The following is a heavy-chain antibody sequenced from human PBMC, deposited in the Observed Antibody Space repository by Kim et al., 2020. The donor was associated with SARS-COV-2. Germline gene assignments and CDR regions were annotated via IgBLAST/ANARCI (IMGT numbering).Heavy chain of an antibody. Sequence: GGSLRLSCAASGFTFDDYAMHWVRQAPGKGLEWVSGISWNSGSIGYADSVKGRFTISRDNAKHSLYLQMNSLRAEDTALYYCAKDIGYDILTSSPGLDYWGQGTLVTVSS. D-gene: IGHD3-9*01. V-gene: IGHV3-9*01. CDR1: GFTFDDYA. CDR2: ISWNSGSI. CDR3: AKDIGYDILTSSPGLDY. J-gene: IGHJ4*02.